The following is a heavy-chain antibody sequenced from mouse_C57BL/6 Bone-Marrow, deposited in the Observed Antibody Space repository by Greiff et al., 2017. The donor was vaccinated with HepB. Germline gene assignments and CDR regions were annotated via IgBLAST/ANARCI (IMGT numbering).Heavy chain of an antibody. CDR1: GYTFTSYW. CDR3: ARCLLGLYFDY. CDR2: IDPNSGGT. V-gene: IGHV1-72*01. Sequence: QVQLQQSGAELVKPGASVKLSCTASGYTFTSYWMHWVKQRPGRGLEWIGWIDPNSGGTKYNEKFKGKATLTVDKPSSTAYMQLSDLTSQDSAVYYCARCLLGLYFDYWGQGTTLTVSS. D-gene: IGHD2-10*01. J-gene: IGHJ2*01.